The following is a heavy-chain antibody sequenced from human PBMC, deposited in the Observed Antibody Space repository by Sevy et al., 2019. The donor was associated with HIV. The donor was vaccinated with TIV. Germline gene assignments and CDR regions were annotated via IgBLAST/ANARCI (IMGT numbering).Heavy chain of an antibody. CDR3: AKDLAGPGRRYFDY. J-gene: IGHJ4*02. Sequence: GGSLRLSCAASGFIFSNFGMHWVRQVPGKGLEWVKFIRYDGSDKYYAASVKGRFTISRDDSKNTLYLQMDSLRAEDTAIYYCAKDLAGPGRRYFDYWGQGTLVTVSS. CDR1: GFIFSNFG. CDR2: IRYDGSDK. D-gene: IGHD6-13*01. V-gene: IGHV3-30*02.